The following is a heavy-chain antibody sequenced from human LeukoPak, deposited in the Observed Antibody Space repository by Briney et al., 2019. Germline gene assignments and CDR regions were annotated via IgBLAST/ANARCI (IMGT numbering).Heavy chain of an antibody. CDR1: GYTFTSYD. CDR3: ARDFGLNYGLDI. CDR2: MNPNRGNT. D-gene: IGHD1-7*01. Sequence: ASVTVSCMASGYTFTSYDMNWVRLATGQGLEWMGWMNPNRGNTGYAQKFQGRVTMTRNTSIITAYMELSSLRSEDTAVYYCARDFGLNYGLDIWGQGTMVTVSS. V-gene: IGHV1-8*01. J-gene: IGHJ3*02.